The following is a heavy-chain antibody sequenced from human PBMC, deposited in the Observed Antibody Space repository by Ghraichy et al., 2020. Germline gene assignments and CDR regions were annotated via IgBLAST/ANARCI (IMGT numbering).Heavy chain of an antibody. CDR1: GGSFSGYY. CDR3: ARRRSSSRLYYYGMDV. V-gene: IGHV4-34*01. D-gene: IGHD6-6*01. CDR2: INHSGST. Sequence: SETLSLTCAVYGGSFSGYYWSWIRQPPGKGLEWIGEINHSGSTNYNPSLKSRVTISVDTSKNQFSLKLSSVTAADTAVYYCARRRSSSRLYYYGMDVWGQGTTVTVSS. J-gene: IGHJ6*02.